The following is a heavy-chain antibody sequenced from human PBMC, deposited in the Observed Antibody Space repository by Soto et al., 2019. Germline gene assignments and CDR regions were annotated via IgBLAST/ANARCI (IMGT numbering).Heavy chain of an antibody. CDR1: GFTFSSYE. J-gene: IGHJ4*02. D-gene: IGHD3-16*01. Sequence: GSLRLSCAASGFTFSSYEMNWVRQGPGKGLEWVSHISSGGGTIYYADSVKGRFYTSRDNAKNSLYLQMTSLRAEDTAVYYCARDQGIMDYWGQGTLVTVSS. CDR2: ISSGGGTI. CDR3: ARDQGIMDY. V-gene: IGHV3-48*03.